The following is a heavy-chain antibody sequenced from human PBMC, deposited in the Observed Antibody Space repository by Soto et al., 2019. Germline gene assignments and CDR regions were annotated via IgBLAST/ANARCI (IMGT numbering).Heavy chain of an antibody. CDR1: GGSISSSNW. CDR3: ARVGRFLENYTPFDY. D-gene: IGHD3-3*01. V-gene: IGHV4-4*02. Sequence: LSLTCAVSGGSISSSNWWSWVRQPPGKGLEWIGEIYHSGSTNYNPSLKSRVTISVDKSKNQFSLKLSSVTAADTAVYYCARVGRFLENYTPFDYWGQGTLVTVSS. CDR2: IYHSGST. J-gene: IGHJ4*02.